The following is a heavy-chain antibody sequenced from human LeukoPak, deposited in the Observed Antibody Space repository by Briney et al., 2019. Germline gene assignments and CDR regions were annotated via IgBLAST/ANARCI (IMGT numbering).Heavy chain of an antibody. D-gene: IGHD1-26*01. V-gene: IGHV3-21*01. CDR2: ISSSSSYI. J-gene: IGHJ4*02. CDR3: ARNKYSGSYADY. CDR1: GFTFSSYS. Sequence: SGGSLRLSCAASGFTFSSYSMNWVRQAPGKGLEWVSSISSSSSYIYYADSVKGRFTISRDNAKNSLYLQMNSLRAEDTAVYYCARNKYSGSYADYWGQGTLVTVSS.